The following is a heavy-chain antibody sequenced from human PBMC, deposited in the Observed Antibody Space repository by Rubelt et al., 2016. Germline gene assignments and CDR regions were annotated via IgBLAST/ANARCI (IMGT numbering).Heavy chain of an antibody. CDR2: GGT. J-gene: IGHJ4*02. Sequence: GGTYYNSSLKSRVTISVDTSKNQFSLKLSSVTAADTAVYYCARDVDIVATKIDYWGQGTLVTVSS. CDR3: ARDVDIVATKIDY. D-gene: IGHD5-12*01. V-gene: IGHV4-30-2*04.